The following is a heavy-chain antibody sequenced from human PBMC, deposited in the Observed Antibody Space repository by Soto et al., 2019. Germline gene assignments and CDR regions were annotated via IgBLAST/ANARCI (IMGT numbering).Heavy chain of an antibody. CDR2: IYDSGST. CDR3: ASGQIDSSGYALDY. V-gene: IGHV4-30-4*01. CDR1: GGSISSGDYY. D-gene: IGHD3-22*01. J-gene: IGHJ4*02. Sequence: QVQLQESGPGLVKPSQTLSLTCTVSGGSISSGDYYWSWIRQPPGKGLEWIGYIYDSGSTYYNPSRKSRVTIAVDTSKSQFSRKLSSVTAADTAVYYCASGQIDSSGYALDYWGQGTLVTVSS.